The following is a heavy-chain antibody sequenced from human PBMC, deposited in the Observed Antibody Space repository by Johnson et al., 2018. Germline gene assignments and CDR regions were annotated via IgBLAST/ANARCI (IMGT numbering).Heavy chain of an antibody. V-gene: IGHV3-30*18. Sequence: QVQLVQSGGGVVQPGRSLRLSCAASGFTFSSYGMHWVRQAPGKGLEWVAVISYDGSNKYYADSVKGRFSISRDNAKKSLYLQMNSLRAEDTALYYCAKGFDPYSNPVRYRDAFDIWGQGTMVTVSS. CDR3: AKGFDPYSNPVRYRDAFDI. D-gene: IGHD4-11*01. CDR1: GFTFSSYG. CDR2: ISYDGSNK. J-gene: IGHJ3*02.